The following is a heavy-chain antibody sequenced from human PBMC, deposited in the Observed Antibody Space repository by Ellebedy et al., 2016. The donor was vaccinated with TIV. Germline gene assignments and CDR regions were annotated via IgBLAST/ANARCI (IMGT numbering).Heavy chain of an antibody. J-gene: IGHJ5*02. Sequence: GESLKISCQGSGYSFSYYWISWVRQMPGKGLEWMGRIDPSDSYTNYSPSFQGHVTISGDKSISTAYLQWSSLKASDTAMYYCARHLPWFDPWGQGTLVTVSS. CDR2: IDPSDSYT. CDR3: ARHLPWFDP. CDR1: GYSFSYYW. V-gene: IGHV5-10-1*01.